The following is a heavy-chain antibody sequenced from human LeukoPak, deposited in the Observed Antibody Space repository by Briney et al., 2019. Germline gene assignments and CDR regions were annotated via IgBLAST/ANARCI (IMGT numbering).Heavy chain of an antibody. CDR3: AKDMATYCSSTSCYLADV. V-gene: IGHV3-43*02. Sequence: GGSLRLSCAASGFTFDAFGMTWVRQAPGKGLEWVSAISGDGGSTYYADSVKGRFTISRDNSKNSLYLQMNSLRTEDTALYYCAKDMATYCSSTSCYLADVWGQGTTVTVSS. J-gene: IGHJ6*02. D-gene: IGHD2-2*01. CDR1: GFTFDAFG. CDR2: ISGDGGST.